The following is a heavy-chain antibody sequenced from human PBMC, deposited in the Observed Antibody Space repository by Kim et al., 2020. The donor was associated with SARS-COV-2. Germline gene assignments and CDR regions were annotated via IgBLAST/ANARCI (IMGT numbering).Heavy chain of an antibody. V-gene: IGHV4-59*01. D-gene: IGHD6-13*01. Sequence: SETLSLTCTVAGGSISSYYWSWIRQPPGKGLEWIGYIYYSGSTNYNPSLKSRVTISVDTSKNQFSLKLSSVTAADTAVYYCARALRGYSSSWYHYYYYMDVWGKGTTVTVSS. CDR3: ARALRGYSSSWYHYYYYMDV. CDR1: GGSISSYY. CDR2: IYYSGST. J-gene: IGHJ6*03.